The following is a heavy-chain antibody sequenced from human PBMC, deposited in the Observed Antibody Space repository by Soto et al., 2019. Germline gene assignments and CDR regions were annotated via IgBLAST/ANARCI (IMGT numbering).Heavy chain of an antibody. CDR1: GYTFTSYY. CDR2: INPSGGST. Sequence: QVQLVQSGAEVKKPGASVKVSCKASGYTFTSYYMHWVRQAPGQGLEWMGIINPSGGSTSYAQKFQGRVTMTRDTSTSTVYMELSSLRSEDTAVYYCARVRPARDYGGIDFDYWGQGTLVTVSS. CDR3: ARVRPARDYGGIDFDY. J-gene: IGHJ4*02. V-gene: IGHV1-46*01. D-gene: IGHD4-17*01.